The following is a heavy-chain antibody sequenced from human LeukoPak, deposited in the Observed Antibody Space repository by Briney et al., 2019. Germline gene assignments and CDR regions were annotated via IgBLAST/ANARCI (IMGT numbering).Heavy chain of an antibody. J-gene: IGHJ5*02. V-gene: IGHV3-11*01. D-gene: IGHD3-22*01. CDR2: ISSSGVAI. CDR3: ARAAYYETGAYNWFDP. Sequence: KPGGSLRLSCVASGFTFTDYYMAWIRQAPGKGLEWISYISSSGVAISYADSVKARFTISRDTAKKSLFLEMNSLRADDTAVYFCARAAYYETGAYNWFDPWGQGTLVTVSS. CDR1: GFTFTDYY.